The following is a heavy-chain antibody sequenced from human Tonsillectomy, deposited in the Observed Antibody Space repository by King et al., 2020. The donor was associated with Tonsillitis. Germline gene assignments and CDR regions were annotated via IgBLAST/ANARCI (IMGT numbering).Heavy chain of an antibody. V-gene: IGHV4-39*07. CDR2: IYYSGST. CDR3: ATRDRYYDSSGYYSFTGY. D-gene: IGHD3-22*01. CDR1: GGSVSSSSYY. Sequence: QLQESGPGLVKPSETLSLTCSVSGGSVSSSSYYWGWIRQPPGKGLEWIGTIYYSGSTNYNPSLKTRVTISVDTSKNQFSLKLSSVTAADTAVYYCATRDRYYDSSGYYSFTGYWGQVTLVTVSS. J-gene: IGHJ4*02.